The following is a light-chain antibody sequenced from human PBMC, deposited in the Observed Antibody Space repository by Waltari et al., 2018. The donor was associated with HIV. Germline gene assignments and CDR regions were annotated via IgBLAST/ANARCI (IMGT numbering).Light chain of an antibody. Sequence: QSALTQPASVSGSPGQSITISCTGTSSDVGAYNHVSWYQQHPDKAPKLMIYEVSNRPSGVSNRFSGSKSGNTASLTISGLQAEDEADYYCSSYTTTRTLVFGGGTKLTVL. V-gene: IGLV2-14*01. CDR2: EVS. CDR3: SSYTTTRTLV. CDR1: SSDVGAYNH. J-gene: IGLJ2*01.